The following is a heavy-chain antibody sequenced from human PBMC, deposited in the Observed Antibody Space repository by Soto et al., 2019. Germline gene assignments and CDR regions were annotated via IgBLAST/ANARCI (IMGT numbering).Heavy chain of an antibody. J-gene: IGHJ5*02. V-gene: IGHV1-18*01. CDR2: ISSYSGDT. Sequence: QVHLVQSGVEVKTPGASVKVSCQASGYTFFTYDISWVRQAPGQGLEWMGWISSYSGDTKYAQKFQGRVAMTTDTSTTTDYLELWILRSDDTAVYYCSRHHGPATSENWFDPWGQGTLVSVSS. CDR3: SRHHGPATSENWFDP. CDR1: GYTFFTYD. D-gene: IGHD4-17*01.